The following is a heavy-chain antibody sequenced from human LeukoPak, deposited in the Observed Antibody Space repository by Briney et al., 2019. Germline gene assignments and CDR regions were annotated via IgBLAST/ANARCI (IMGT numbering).Heavy chain of an antibody. J-gene: IGHJ3*02. Sequence: SETLSLTCTVSGGSISSYYWSWIRQPPGKGLEWIGEINHSGSTNYNPSLKSRVTISVDTSKNQFSLKLSSVTAADTAVYYCARGVVVVVAANGRAFDIWGQGTMVTVSS. CDR2: INHSGST. CDR1: GGSISSYY. CDR3: ARGVVVVVAANGRAFDI. V-gene: IGHV4-34*01. D-gene: IGHD2-15*01.